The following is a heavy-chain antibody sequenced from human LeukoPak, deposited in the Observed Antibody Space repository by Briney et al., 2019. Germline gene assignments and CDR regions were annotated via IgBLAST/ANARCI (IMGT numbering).Heavy chain of an antibody. V-gene: IGHV3-48*04. CDR1: GFTFSSYS. D-gene: IGHD6-13*01. CDR2: ISSSGRTT. J-gene: IGHJ4*02. CDR3: ARDREPIARADY. Sequence: PGGSLRLSCAASGFTFSSYSMNWVRQAPGKGLEWVSYISSSGRTTYYADSVKGRFTISRDNAKNSLYLQMNSLRAEDTALYYCARDREPIARADYWGQGTLVTVSS.